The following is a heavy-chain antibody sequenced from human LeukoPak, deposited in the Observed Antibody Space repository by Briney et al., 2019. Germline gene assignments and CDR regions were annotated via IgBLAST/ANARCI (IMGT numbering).Heavy chain of an antibody. CDR3: ASLKNYYDILTGYPFIYYGMDV. J-gene: IGHJ6*02. Sequence: ASVKVSCKAPGYTFTGYYMHWVRQAPGQGLEWMGWINPNSGGTNYAQKFQGRVTMTRDTSISTAYMELSRLRSDDTAVYYCASLKNYYDILTGYPFIYYGMDVWGQGTTVTVSS. CDR1: GYTFTGYY. CDR2: INPNSGGT. V-gene: IGHV1-2*02. D-gene: IGHD3-9*01.